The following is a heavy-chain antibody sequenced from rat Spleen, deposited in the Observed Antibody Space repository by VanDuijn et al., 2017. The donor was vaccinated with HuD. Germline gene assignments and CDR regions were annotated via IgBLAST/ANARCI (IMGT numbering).Heavy chain of an antibody. Sequence: QVQLKESGPGLVQPSQTLSLTCTVSGFSLTSYNVHWVRQPTGKGLEWMGVIWTGGSTDYNSALKSRLSISMDTSKSQVVLKMNSRQTEDMATYYWAREELGEGIGYWGQGVMVTVSS. D-gene: IGHD1-11*01. J-gene: IGHJ2*01. CDR3: AREELGEGIGY. CDR1: GFSLTSYN. V-gene: IGHV2-30*01. CDR2: IWTGGST.